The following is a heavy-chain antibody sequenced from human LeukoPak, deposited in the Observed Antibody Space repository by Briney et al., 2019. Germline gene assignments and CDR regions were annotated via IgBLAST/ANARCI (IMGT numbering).Heavy chain of an antibody. CDR2: ISSSSSYI. D-gene: IGHD3-22*01. J-gene: IGHJ4*02. Sequence: GGSLRLSCAASGVTFTNYEMAWVRQAPGKGLEWVSSISSSSSYIYYADSVKGRFTISRDNAKNSLYLQMNSLRAEDTAVYYCARDKGSSGYYYGSFDYWGQGALVTVSS. V-gene: IGHV3-21*01. CDR1: GVTFTNYE. CDR3: ARDKGSSGYYYGSFDY.